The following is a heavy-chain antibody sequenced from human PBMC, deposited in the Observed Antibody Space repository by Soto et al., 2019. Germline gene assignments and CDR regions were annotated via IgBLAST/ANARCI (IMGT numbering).Heavy chain of an antibody. CDR2: ISGSGGST. D-gene: IGHD6-13*01. CDR1: GFTFNNYA. V-gene: IGHV3-23*01. CDR3: AKGALGSSSWYDFDY. Sequence: EVQLLESGGGLVQPRGSLRLSCAASGFTFNNYAMNWVRQAPGKGLEWVSSISGSGGSTYYADSVKGRFTISRDNSKNTLYLQMNSLRAEDTAVYYCAKGALGSSSWYDFDYWGQGTLVTVSS. J-gene: IGHJ4*02.